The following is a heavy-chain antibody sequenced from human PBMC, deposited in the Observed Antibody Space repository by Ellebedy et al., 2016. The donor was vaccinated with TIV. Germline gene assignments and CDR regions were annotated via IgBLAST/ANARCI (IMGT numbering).Heavy chain of an antibody. V-gene: IGHV4-31*03. CDR1: GASITSGDYR. Sequence: MPSETLSLTCTVSGASITSGDYRWTWIRHQPGKGLEWIGYNSYSGSRNQNPPLKSRVIISLDTSKNQFPLNLSSVTAADTAVYYCARVFGLPGSFGWFDPWGQGRLVTVSS. CDR2: NSYSGSR. CDR3: ARVFGLPGSFGWFDP. J-gene: IGHJ5*02. D-gene: IGHD1-1*01.